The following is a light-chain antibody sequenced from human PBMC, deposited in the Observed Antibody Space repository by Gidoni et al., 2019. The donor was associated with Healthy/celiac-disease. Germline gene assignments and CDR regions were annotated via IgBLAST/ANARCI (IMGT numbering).Light chain of an antibody. V-gene: IGLV2-23*01. CDR3: CSYAGSSTEV. CDR2: EGS. Sequence: QSALTQPASVSGPPGQSITITCTGTSSDVGSYNLVSWYQQHPGKAPKLMIYEGSKRPSGVSNRFSGSKSGNTASLTISGLQAEDEADYYCCSYAGSSTEVFGGGTKLTVL. CDR1: SSDVGSYNL. J-gene: IGLJ3*02.